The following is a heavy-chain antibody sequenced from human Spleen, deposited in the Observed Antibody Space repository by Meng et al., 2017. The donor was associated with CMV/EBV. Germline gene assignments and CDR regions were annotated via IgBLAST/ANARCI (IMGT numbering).Heavy chain of an antibody. D-gene: IGHD1-26*01. CDR1: GFTLSTYD. J-gene: IGHJ6*02. CDR2: ISYDGSNK. CDR3: ATWDAGYYSGMDV. Sequence: GESLKISCAASGFTLSTYDMHWVRQAPGKGLEWVAFISYDGSNKYYADSVKGRFTISRDNSKNTLYLQMNSLRAEDTAVYYCATWDAGYYSGMDVWGQGTTVTVSS. V-gene: IGHV3-30*04.